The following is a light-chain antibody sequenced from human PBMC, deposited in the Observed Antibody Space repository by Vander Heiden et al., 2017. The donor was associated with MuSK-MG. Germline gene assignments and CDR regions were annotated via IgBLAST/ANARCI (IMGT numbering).Light chain of an antibody. V-gene: IGKV4-1*01. Sequence: DIVMTQSPDSLVVSLGERATINCKSSQSVLSTSNNKNYLAWYQQKPGQPPKLLIYGASTRDSGVPDRFRGSGSGTDFTLTISSLQAEDVAVYYCQQDDNTDTTFGQGTKVEIK. CDR3: QQDDNTDTT. CDR2: GAS. CDR1: QSVLSTSNNKNY. J-gene: IGKJ1*01.